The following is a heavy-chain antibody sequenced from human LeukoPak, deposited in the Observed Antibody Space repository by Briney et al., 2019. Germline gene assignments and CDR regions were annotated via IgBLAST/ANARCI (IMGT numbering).Heavy chain of an antibody. Sequence: GASVKVSCKASGYTFTNYNIHWVRQAPGQGLEWMGIINPSGGSTNHAQKLQARLTMTRDTSTSTVYMELSGLRSEDTAVYYCAREIVVVPAAMGFDPWGQGTLVTVSS. CDR3: AREIVVVPAAMGFDP. CDR2: INPSGGST. D-gene: IGHD2-2*01. CDR1: GYTFTNYN. J-gene: IGHJ5*02. V-gene: IGHV1-46*04.